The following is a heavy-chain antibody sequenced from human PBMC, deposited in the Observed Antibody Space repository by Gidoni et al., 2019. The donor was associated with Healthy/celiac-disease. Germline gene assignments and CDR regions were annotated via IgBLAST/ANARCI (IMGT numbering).Heavy chain of an antibody. CDR3: AREHLIALSGMDV. J-gene: IGHJ6*02. D-gene: IGHD2-21*01. CDR2: ISSSSSTI. CDR1: GFTFSSYS. V-gene: IGHV3-48*01. Sequence: EVQLVESGGGLVQPGGSLRLSCAASGFTFSSYSMNWVRQAPGKGLEWVSYISSSSSTIYYADSVKGRFTISRDNAKNSLYLQMNSLRAEDTAVYYCAREHLIALSGMDVWGQGTTVTVSS.